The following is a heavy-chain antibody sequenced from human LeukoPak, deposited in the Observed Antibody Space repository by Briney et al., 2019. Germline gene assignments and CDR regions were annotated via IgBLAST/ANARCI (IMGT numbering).Heavy chain of an antibody. J-gene: IGHJ4*02. Sequence: HRASVKVSCKTSGFTFTGYYMHWVRQAPGQGLEWMGWINPNSGGTNYAQKFQGRVTMTRDTSISTAYMELTRLISDDTAVYYCARGGIPLIWYYFDFWGQGTLVTVSS. V-gene: IGHV1-2*02. CDR1: GFTFTGYY. CDR3: ARGGIPLIWYYFDF. CDR2: INPNSGGT. D-gene: IGHD3-10*01.